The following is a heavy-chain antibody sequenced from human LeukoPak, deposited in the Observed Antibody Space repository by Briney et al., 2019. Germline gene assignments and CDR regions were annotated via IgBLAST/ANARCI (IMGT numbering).Heavy chain of an antibody. V-gene: IGHV5-51*01. D-gene: IGHD3-10*01. CDR1: GYSFTSYW. Sequence: GESLKISCKGSGYSFTSYWIGWVRQMPGKGLEWMGIIYPGDSDTRYSPSFQGQVTISADKSISTAYLQWSSLKASDTAMYYXXXXARXPLWFGELSPDYFDYWGQGTLVTVSS. CDR2: IYPGDSDT. CDR3: XXXARXPLWFGELSPDYFDY. J-gene: IGHJ4*02.